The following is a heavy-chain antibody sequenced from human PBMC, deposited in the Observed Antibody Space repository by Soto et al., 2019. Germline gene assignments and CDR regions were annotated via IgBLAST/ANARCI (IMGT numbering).Heavy chain of an antibody. Sequence: LSLTCTVSGGSISSSSYYWGWIRQPPGKGLEWIGGIYYSGSTYYNPSLKSRVTISVDTSKNQFSLKLSSVTAADTAVYYCARVGGIIQFDQWGPGNVGIGSS. CDR1: GGSISSSSYY. CDR2: IYYSGST. D-gene: IGHD3-16*01. CDR3: ARVGGIIQFDQ. J-gene: IGHJ5*02. V-gene: IGHV4-39*07.